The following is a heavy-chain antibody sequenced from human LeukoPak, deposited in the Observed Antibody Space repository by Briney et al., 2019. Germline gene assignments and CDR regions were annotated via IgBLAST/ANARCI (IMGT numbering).Heavy chain of an antibody. V-gene: IGHV4-61*02. Sequence: SQTLSLTCTVSGGSISSCSYYWSWIRPPAGTGLEWIGRIYTSGSTNYNPSLKSRVTISVDTSKNQFSLKLSSVTAADTAVYYCARGNGYYFDYWGQGTLVTVSS. CDR3: ARGNGYYFDY. J-gene: IGHJ4*02. CDR2: IYTSGST. CDR1: GGSISSCSYY.